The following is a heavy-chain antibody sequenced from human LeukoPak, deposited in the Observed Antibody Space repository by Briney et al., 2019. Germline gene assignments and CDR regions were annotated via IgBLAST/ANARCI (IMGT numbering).Heavy chain of an antibody. Sequence: ASVKVSCKASGYTFTSYGISWVRQAPGQGLEWMGWISAYNGNTNYAQKLQGRVTMTTDTSTSTAYMELRSLRSDDTAVYYCARASGSYSFEYFQHWGQGTLVTVSS. CDR2: ISAYNGNT. CDR3: ARASGSYSFEYFQH. V-gene: IGHV1-18*01. J-gene: IGHJ1*01. D-gene: IGHD1-26*01. CDR1: GYTFTSYG.